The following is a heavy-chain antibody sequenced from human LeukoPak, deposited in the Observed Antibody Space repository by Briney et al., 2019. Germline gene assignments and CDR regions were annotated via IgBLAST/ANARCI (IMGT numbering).Heavy chain of an antibody. J-gene: IGHJ3*02. D-gene: IGHD2-15*01. Sequence: SETLSLTCAVYGGSFSGYYWSWIRQPPGKGLEWIGEINHSGSTNYNPSLKSRVTISVDTSKNQFSLKLSSVTAADTAVYYCARHLRGYCSGGSCSRDAFDIWGQGTMVTVSS. V-gene: IGHV4-34*01. CDR2: INHSGST. CDR3: ARHLRGYCSGGSCSRDAFDI. CDR1: GGSFSGYY.